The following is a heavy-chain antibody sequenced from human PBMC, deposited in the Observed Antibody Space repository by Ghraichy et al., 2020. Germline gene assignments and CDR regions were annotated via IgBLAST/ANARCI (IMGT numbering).Heavy chain of an antibody. Sequence: GESLRLSCAASGFTFSTYHMHWVRQAPGKGLEWVAFIQSHGSDKWFADSVKGRFTVSRDNSKNTVYLEMNSLRPEDTAVYYCAKDSDSWHYYFDYWGLGTLVTVSS. CDR1: GFTFSTYH. CDR3: AKDSDSWHYYFDY. J-gene: IGHJ4*02. CDR2: IQSHGSDK. D-gene: IGHD3-10*01. V-gene: IGHV3-30*02.